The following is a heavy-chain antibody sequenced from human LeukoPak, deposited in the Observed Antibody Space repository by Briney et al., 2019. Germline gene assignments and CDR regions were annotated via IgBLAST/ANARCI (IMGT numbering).Heavy chain of an antibody. CDR1: GSTFSNAW. V-gene: IGHV3-15*01. J-gene: IGHJ4*02. CDR3: TRRSIFGVVIHDY. D-gene: IGHD3-3*01. CDR2: IKSKTDGGTT. Sequence: GGSLRLSCAASGSTFSNAWMSWVRQAPGKGLEWVGRIKSKTDGGTTDYAAPVKGRFTISRDDSKNTLYLQMNSLKTEDTAVYYCTRRSIFGVVIHDYWGQGTLVTVSS.